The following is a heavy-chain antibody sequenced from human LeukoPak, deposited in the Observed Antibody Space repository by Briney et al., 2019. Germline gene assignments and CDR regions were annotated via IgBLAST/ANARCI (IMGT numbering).Heavy chain of an antibody. J-gene: IGHJ4*02. Sequence: GGSLRLSCAASGFTFSNYAMSWVRQAPGKGLEWVSVISGSGGSTNYADSVKGRLTISRDNSKSTLYLQMNSLRAEDTAVYYCGVYSSTWHDYWGQGTLVTVSS. CDR3: GVYSSTWHDY. V-gene: IGHV3-23*01. CDR1: GFTFSNYA. D-gene: IGHD6-13*01. CDR2: ISGSGGST.